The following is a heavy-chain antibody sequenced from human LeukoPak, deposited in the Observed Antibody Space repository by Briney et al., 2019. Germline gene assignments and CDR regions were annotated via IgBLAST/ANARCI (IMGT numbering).Heavy chain of an antibody. J-gene: IGHJ5*02. V-gene: IGHV4-39*01. CDR2: IYYSGST. CDR3: ARHEYSGSYYGLSWFDP. CDR1: GGSISSSGYY. Sequence: SETLSLTCTVSGGSISSSGYYWGWIRQPPGKGLEWIASIYYSGSTYYNPSLKSRVTMSVDTSKNQLSLKLSSLTAADTAVYYCARHEYSGSYYGLSWFDPWGQGTLVTVSS. D-gene: IGHD1-26*01.